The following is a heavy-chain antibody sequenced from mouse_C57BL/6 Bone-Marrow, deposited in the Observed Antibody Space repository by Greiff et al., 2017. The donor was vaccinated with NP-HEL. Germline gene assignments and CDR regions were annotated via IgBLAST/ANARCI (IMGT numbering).Heavy chain of an antibody. D-gene: IGHD2-5*01. Sequence: EVQLQQSGAELVRPGASVKLSCTASGFNIKDDYMHWVKQRPEQGLEWIGWIDPENGDTEYASKFQGKATITADTSSNTAYLQLSSLTSEDTAVYYCTYYSIYYAMDYWGQGTSVTVSS. J-gene: IGHJ4*01. CDR1: GFNIKDDY. V-gene: IGHV14-4*01. CDR3: TYYSIYYAMDY. CDR2: IDPENGDT.